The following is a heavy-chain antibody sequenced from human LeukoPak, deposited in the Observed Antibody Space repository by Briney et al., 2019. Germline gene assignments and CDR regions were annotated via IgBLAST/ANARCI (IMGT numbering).Heavy chain of an antibody. D-gene: IGHD6-13*01. CDR2: IKSKTHGGTT. CDR3: TTIAAAGFLDY. CDR1: GFTFSNAW. Sequence: GGSLRLSCGASGFTFSNAWLSWVRQTPGKGLEWVGRIKSKTHGGTTDYAAPVKGRFTISRDDSKNTLHLQMNSLKTEDTAVYYCTTIAAAGFLDYWGQGTLVTVSS. V-gene: IGHV3-15*01. J-gene: IGHJ4*02.